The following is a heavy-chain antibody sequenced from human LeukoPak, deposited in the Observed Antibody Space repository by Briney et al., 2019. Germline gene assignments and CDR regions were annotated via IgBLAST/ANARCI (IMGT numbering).Heavy chain of an antibody. Sequence: PSGTLSLTCTVSGYSISSGYYWGWIRQPPGKGLEWIGSIYHSGSTYYNPSLKSRVTISVDTSKNQFSLKLSSVTAADTAVYYCARARDGYNYCYDYWGQGTLVTVSS. CDR2: IYHSGST. D-gene: IGHD5-24*01. CDR3: ARARDGYNYCYDY. CDR1: GYSISSGYY. V-gene: IGHV4-38-2*02. J-gene: IGHJ4*02.